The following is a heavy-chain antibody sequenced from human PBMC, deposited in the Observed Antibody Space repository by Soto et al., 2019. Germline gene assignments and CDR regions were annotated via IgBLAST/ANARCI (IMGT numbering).Heavy chain of an antibody. CDR1: GGTFSSYA. Sequence: SVKVSCKASGGTFSSYAISWVRQAPGQGLEWMGGIIPIFGTANYAQKFQGRVTITADESTSTAYMELSSLRSEDTAVYYCASPKVGWLRFRSYYYGMDVWGQGTTVTVSS. V-gene: IGHV1-69*13. D-gene: IGHD5-12*01. J-gene: IGHJ6*02. CDR3: ASPKVGWLRFRSYYYGMDV. CDR2: IIPIFGTA.